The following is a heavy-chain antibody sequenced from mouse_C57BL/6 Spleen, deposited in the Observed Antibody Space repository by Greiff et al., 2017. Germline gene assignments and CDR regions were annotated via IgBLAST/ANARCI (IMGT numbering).Heavy chain of an antibody. D-gene: IGHD4-1*01. J-gene: IGHJ2*01. CDR2: ISSGSGYT. CDR3: ARLGLVGWAY. CDR1: GFTFSSYG. Sequence: EVKLVEPGGDLVKPGGSLKLSCAASGFTFSSYGMSWVRQTPGQGLEWVATISSGSGYTYYPDSVKGRFTLTGDTAKNTVYLQMSSLKSEDTAMYYCARLGLVGWAYWGQGTTLTVSS. V-gene: IGHV5-6*02.